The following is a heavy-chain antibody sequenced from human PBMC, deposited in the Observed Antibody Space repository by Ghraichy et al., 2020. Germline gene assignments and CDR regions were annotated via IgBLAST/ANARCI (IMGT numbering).Heavy chain of an antibody. CDR2: MNPNSGNT. D-gene: IGHD5-18*01. V-gene: IGHV1-8*01. J-gene: IGHJ4*02. Sequence: ASVKVSCKASGYTFTSYDINWVRQATGQGLEWMGWMNPNSGNTGYAQKFQGRVTMTRNTSISTAYMELSSLRSEDTAVYYCARGVDTAMGFDYWGQGTLVTVSS. CDR1: GYTFTSYD. CDR3: ARGVDTAMGFDY.